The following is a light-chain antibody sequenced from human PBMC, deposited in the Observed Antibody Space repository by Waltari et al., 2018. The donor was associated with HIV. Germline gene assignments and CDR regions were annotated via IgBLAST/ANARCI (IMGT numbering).Light chain of an antibody. V-gene: IGKV1-9*01. Sequence: DIQLTQSPSFLSASIGDSVHITCRASQDSSSYLAWYQQKPGKAPKVLIYAVSTLQSGVPSRFSGSGSGTEFTLTITSLQAEDFATYYCQQLNSYPVTFGQGTKVEIK. CDR1: QDSSSY. CDR2: AVS. CDR3: QQLNSYPVT. J-gene: IGKJ1*01.